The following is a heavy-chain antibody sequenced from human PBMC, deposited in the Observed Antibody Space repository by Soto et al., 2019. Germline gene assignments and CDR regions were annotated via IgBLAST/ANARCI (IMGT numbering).Heavy chain of an antibody. D-gene: IGHD6-13*01. J-gene: IGHJ4*02. CDR1: GGSFSVYY. Sequence: PSETLSLTCAVYGGSFSVYYWSWIRQPPGKGLEWIGEINHSGSTNYNPSLKSRVTISVDTSKNQFSLKLSSVTAADTAVYYCASHSRAAAPDDYWGQGTLITVSS. CDR2: INHSGST. V-gene: IGHV4-34*01. CDR3: ASHSRAAAPDDY.